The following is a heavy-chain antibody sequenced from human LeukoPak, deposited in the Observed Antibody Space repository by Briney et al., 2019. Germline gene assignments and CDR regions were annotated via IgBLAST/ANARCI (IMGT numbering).Heavy chain of an antibody. J-gene: IGHJ3*02. CDR2: ISYDGSNK. CDR1: GFTFSSYG. V-gene: IGHV3-30*03. D-gene: IGHD3-16*01. Sequence: GGSLRLSCAASGFTFSSYGMHWVRQAPGKGLEWAAVISYDGSNKYYADSVKGRFTISRDNSKNTLYLQMNSLRAEDTAVYYCEAWGDAFDNWGQGTMVTVSS. CDR3: EAWGDAFDN.